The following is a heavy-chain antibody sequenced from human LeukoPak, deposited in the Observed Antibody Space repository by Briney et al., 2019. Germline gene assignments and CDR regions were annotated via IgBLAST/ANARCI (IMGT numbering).Heavy chain of an antibody. CDR1: GFTFSSYG. CDR2: ISGSGGST. Sequence: GGSLRLSCAASGFTFSSYGMSWVRQAPGKGLEWVSAISGSGGSTYYADSVKGRFTISRDNSKNTLYLQMNSLRAEDTAVYYCAKTWDIVVVPAANFDYWGQGTLVTVSS. J-gene: IGHJ4*02. CDR3: AKTWDIVVVPAANFDY. V-gene: IGHV3-23*01. D-gene: IGHD2-2*01.